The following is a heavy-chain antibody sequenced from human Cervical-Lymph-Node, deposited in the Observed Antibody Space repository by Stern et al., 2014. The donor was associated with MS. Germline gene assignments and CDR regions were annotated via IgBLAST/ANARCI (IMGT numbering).Heavy chain of an antibody. CDR2: INPSGGST. CDR3: AREVAGHRLGMMDV. V-gene: IGHV1-46*01. J-gene: IGHJ6*02. Sequence: QLVQSGAEVKKPGASVKVSCKASGYTFTNYYMHWVRQAPGQGLEWLGIINPSGGSTSYAQKFQGRVTMTRDTSTSTVHMELSSLRSEDTAVYYCAREVAGHRLGMMDVWGQGTTVTVSS. D-gene: IGHD6-19*01. CDR1: GYTFTNYY.